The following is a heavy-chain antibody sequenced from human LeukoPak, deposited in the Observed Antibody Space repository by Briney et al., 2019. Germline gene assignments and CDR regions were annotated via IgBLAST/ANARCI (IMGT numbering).Heavy chain of an antibody. D-gene: IGHD6-19*01. V-gene: IGHV3-11*01. CDR3: ASGRGLVRNYFDY. CDR1: GFTFSDYY. J-gene: IGHJ4*02. Sequence: PGGSLRLSCAASGFTFSDYYMSWIRQAPGKGLEWVSYISSSGRTIYYADSVKGRFTISRDNAKNSLYLQMNSLRAEDTALYYCASGRGLVRNYFDYWGQGTLVTVSS. CDR2: ISSSGRTI.